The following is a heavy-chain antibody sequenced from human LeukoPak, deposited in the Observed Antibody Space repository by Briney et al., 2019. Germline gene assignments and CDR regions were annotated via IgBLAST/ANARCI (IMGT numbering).Heavy chain of an antibody. CDR3: ARSPVYGDYVGLDY. J-gene: IGHJ4*02. D-gene: IGHD4-17*01. V-gene: IGHV3-33*01. Sequence: GRSLRLSCAASGFTFSSYGMHWVRQAPGKGLEWVAVIWYDGSNKYYADSVKGRFTISRDNSKNTLYLQMNSLRAEDTAVYYCARSPVYGDYVGLDYWGQGTLVTVSS. CDR2: IWYDGSNK. CDR1: GFTFSSYG.